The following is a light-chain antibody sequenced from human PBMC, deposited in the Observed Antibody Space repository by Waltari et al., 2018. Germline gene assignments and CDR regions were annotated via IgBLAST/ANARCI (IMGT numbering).Light chain of an antibody. CDR2: DAS. CDR1: QSISSY. V-gene: IGKV3-11*01. Sequence: EIVLTQSPATLSLSPGERATLSCRASQSISSYLAWYPQKRGQAPRLLIYDASNRATGIPSRFSGSGSGTDFTLTISNVEPEDFAIYYCQQRSTWPPYTFGQGTKLEIK. J-gene: IGKJ2*01. CDR3: QQRSTWPPYT.